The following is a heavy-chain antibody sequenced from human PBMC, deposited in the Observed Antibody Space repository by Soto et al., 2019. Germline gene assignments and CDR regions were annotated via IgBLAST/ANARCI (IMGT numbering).Heavy chain of an antibody. D-gene: IGHD5-18*01. J-gene: IGHJ4*02. Sequence: SETLSLTCAVSGGSISSGGYSWSWIRQPPGKGLEWIGYIYHSGSTYYNPSLKSRVTISVDRSKNQFSLKLSSVTAADTAVYYCARGGYSYGHTYFDYWGQGTLVTVSS. CDR2: IYHSGST. CDR1: GGSISSGGYS. V-gene: IGHV4-30-2*01. CDR3: ARGGYSYGHTYFDY.